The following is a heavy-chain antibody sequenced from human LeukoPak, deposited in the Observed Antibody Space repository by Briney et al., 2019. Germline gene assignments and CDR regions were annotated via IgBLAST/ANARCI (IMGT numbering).Heavy chain of an antibody. CDR1: GYTFTSYG. CDR3: ATRYNWYDGTTTCGY. V-gene: IGHV1-18*01. Sequence: ASVKVSCKASGYTFTSYGISWVRQAPGQGLEWKGWISAYNGNTNYAQKLQGRGNMTTDTSTSTAYMELRSLRSDDTAVYYCATRYNWYDGTTTCGYWGQGTLVTVSS. J-gene: IGHJ4*02. D-gene: IGHD1-1*01. CDR2: ISAYNGNT.